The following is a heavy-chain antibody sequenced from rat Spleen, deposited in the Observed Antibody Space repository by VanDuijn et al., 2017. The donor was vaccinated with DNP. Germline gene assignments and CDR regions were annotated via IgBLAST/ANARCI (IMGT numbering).Heavy chain of an antibody. CDR1: GFTFSNFG. CDR3: ARVQLGYYALDA. Sequence: EVQLVESGGGLVQPGRSMKLSCAASGFTFSNFGMTWVRQAPARGLEWVATISGGGGSTYYRDSVKGRFTISRDNAKNTLYLQMNSLRSEDTATYYCARVQLGYYALDAWGQGTSVTVSS. CDR2: ISGGGGST. D-gene: IGHD5-1*01. V-gene: IGHV5-46*01. J-gene: IGHJ4*01.